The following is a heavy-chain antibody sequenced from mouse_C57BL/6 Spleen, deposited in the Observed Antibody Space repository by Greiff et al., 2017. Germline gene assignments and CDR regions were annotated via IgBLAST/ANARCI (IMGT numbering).Heavy chain of an antibody. J-gene: IGHJ1*03. V-gene: IGHV5-17*01. CDR3: ARQNFHWYFDV. Sequence: EVQLVESGGGLVKPGGSLKLSCAASGFTFSDYGMHWVRQAPEKWLEWVAYISSGSSTIYYADTVKGRFTISRDNAKNTLFLQMTSLRSEDTAMYYCARQNFHWYFDVWGTGTTVTVSS. CDR1: GFTFSDYG. CDR2: ISSGSSTI.